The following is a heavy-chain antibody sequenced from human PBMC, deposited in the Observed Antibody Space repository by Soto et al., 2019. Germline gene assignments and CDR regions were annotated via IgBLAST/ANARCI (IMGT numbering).Heavy chain of an antibody. Sequence: EVQLLESGGGLVQPGGSLRLSCAASGFTFSSYAMSWVRQAPGKGLEWVSAISGSGGSTYYADSVKGRFTISRDNSKNTLYLQMNSLRAEDTAVYYCANGEVAASTVVPAASHYWGQGTLVTVSS. V-gene: IGHV3-23*01. CDR1: GFTFSSYA. J-gene: IGHJ4*02. D-gene: IGHD2-2*01. CDR3: ANGEVAASTVVPAASHY. CDR2: ISGSGGST.